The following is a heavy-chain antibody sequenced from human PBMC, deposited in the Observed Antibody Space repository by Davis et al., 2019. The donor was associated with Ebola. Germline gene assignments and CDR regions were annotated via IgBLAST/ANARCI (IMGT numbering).Heavy chain of an antibody. Sequence: GESLKISCAASGFTFSSYAMHWVRQAPGKGLEWVAVISYDGSNKYYADSVKGRFTISRDNSKNTLYLQMNSLRAEDTAVYYCARDQVAGTYYYGMDVWGQGTTVTVS. CDR3: ARDQVAGTYYYGMDV. V-gene: IGHV3-30-3*01. J-gene: IGHJ6*02. D-gene: IGHD6-19*01. CDR1: GFTFSSYA. CDR2: ISYDGSNK.